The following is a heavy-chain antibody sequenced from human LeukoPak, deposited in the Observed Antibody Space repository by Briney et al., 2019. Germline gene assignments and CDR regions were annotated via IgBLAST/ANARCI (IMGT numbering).Heavy chain of an antibody. J-gene: IGHJ6*03. D-gene: IGHD2-8*02. CDR2: ISAYNGNT. Sequence: ASVKVSCKASGYTFTSYGISWVRQAPGQGLEWMGWISAYNGNTNYAQKLQGRVTMTTDTSTSTAYMELSSLRSEDTAVYYCASVLDYYYYYMDVWGKGTRVTVSS. CDR1: GYTFTSYG. V-gene: IGHV1-18*01. CDR3: ASVLDYYYYYMDV.